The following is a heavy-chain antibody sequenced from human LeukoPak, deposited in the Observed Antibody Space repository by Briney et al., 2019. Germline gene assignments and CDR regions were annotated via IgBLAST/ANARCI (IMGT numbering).Heavy chain of an antibody. CDR3: ARGYSSSWIPRYFDY. Sequence: SETLSLTCAVYGGSFSGYYWSWIRQPPGKGLEGIGEINHIGSTNYNPSLKSRVTISVDTSKNQFSLKLSSVTAADTAVYYCARGYSSSWIPRYFDYWGQGTLVTVSS. J-gene: IGHJ4*02. CDR2: INHIGST. CDR1: GGSFSGYY. V-gene: IGHV4-34*01. D-gene: IGHD6-13*01.